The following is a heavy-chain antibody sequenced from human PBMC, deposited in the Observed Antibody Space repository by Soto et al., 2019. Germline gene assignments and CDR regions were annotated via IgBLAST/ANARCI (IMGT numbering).Heavy chain of an antibody. CDR3: ASDVDGSGSYCDY. CDR2: ISYDGSNK. V-gene: IGHV3-30-3*01. J-gene: IGHJ4*02. CDR1: GFTFSSYA. D-gene: IGHD3-10*01. Sequence: QVQLVESGGGVVQPGRSLRLSCAASGFTFSSYAMHWVRQAPGKGLEWVAVISYDGSNKYYADSVKGRFTISRDNSKNTLYLQMNSLRAEDTAVYYCASDVDGSGSYCDYWGQGTLVTVSS.